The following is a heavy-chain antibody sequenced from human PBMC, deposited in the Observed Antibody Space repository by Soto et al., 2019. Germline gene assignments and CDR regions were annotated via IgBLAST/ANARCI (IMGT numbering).Heavy chain of an antibody. Sequence: QVQLQQWGAGLLKPSETLSLTCAVYDGSFSDFYWTWIRKRPGKGLEWIVENNHSGTAHFNPSLERRVARSVDTSNNQFSLKLTSVTAADTGVYFCGLGGVVADPRGYWGQGTMVTVSS. V-gene: IGHV4-34*01. CDR3: GLGGVVADPRGY. CDR2: NNHSGTA. D-gene: IGHD2-15*01. CDR1: DGSFSDFY. J-gene: IGHJ4*02.